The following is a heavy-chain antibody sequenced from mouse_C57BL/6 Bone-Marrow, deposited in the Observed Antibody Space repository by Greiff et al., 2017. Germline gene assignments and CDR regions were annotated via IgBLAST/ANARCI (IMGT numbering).Heavy chain of an antibody. CDR2: IYPGDGDT. V-gene: IGHV1-80*01. CDR3: ARDGYHWYFDV. J-gene: IGHJ1*03. D-gene: IGHD2-3*01. Sequence: VQLQQSGAELVKPGASVKISCKASGYAFSSYWMNWVKQRPGKGLEWIGQIYPGDGDTNYNGKFKGKATLTADKSSSTAYMQLSSLPSEDSAVYFCARDGYHWYFDVWGTGTTVTVSS. CDR1: GYAFSSYW.